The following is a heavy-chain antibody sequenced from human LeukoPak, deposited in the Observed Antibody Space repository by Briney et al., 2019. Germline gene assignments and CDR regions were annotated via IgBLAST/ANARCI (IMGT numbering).Heavy chain of an antibody. CDR1: GYTFTSYY. D-gene: IGHD1-26*01. V-gene: IGHV1-46*01. J-gene: IGHJ5*02. CDR3: ARDNSVGETAWWFDP. CDR2: INPSGGST. Sequence: AASVKVSCTASGYTFTSYYMHWVRQAPGQGLEWMGIINPSGGSTSYAQKFQGRVTMTRDTSTSTDYMELTSLTSDDTAMYYCARDNSVGETAWWFDPWGQGTLVTVSS.